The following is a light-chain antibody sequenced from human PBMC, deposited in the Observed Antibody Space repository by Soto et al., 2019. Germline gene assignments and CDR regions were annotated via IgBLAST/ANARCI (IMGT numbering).Light chain of an antibody. CDR1: QSVNSN. CDR2: GAS. CDR3: QQYNNWPLH. V-gene: IGKV3-15*01. Sequence: EIVMTQSPATLSVSPGERATRSCRASQSVNSNLAWYQQKPGQAPRLLIYGASTRAAGFPARFSGSGSGTEFTLTISSLQSEDFAVYYCQQYNNWPLHFGQGNKLEIQ. J-gene: IGKJ2*01.